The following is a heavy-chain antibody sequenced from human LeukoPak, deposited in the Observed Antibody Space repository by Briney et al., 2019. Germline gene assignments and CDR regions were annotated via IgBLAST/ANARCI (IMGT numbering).Heavy chain of an antibody. Sequence: ASVKVSCKASGYTFTGYYMHGVRQAPGQGLEWMGWINPNSGDTTYAQNFQARVTMTRETSINTAYMELSRLRSDDTAVYYCARGRSFTEPETTNRFDYWGQGALVTVSS. CDR1: GYTFTGYY. D-gene: IGHD1-14*01. J-gene: IGHJ4*02. CDR2: INPNSGDT. V-gene: IGHV1-2*02. CDR3: ARGRSFTEPETTNRFDY.